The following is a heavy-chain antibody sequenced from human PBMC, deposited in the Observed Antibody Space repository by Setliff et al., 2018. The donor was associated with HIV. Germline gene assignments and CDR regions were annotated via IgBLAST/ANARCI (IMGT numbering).Heavy chain of an antibody. CDR2: IIPILGTT. J-gene: IGHJ4*02. D-gene: IGHD6-19*01. CDR1: GYTFSSYP. CDR3: ARVPLSGWLYFDY. Sequence: SVKVSCKASGYTFSSYPISWVRQAPGQGLEWMGGIIPILGTTHYAQKFQGRVTVTADESTSTAYMQLSSLRSDDTAVYYCARVPLSGWLYFDYWGQGTLVTVS. V-gene: IGHV1-69*13.